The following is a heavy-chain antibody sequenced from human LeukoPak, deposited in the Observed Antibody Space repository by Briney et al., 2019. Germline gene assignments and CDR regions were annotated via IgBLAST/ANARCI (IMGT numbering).Heavy chain of an antibody. D-gene: IGHD5-12*01. V-gene: IGHV3-23*01. CDR3: AKGHSAYGTGFDY. J-gene: IGHJ4*02. CDR2: ISGGGDRT. CDR1: GITFSTFA. Sequence: PGGSLILSCAASGITFSTFAMSWVRQAPGRGLECVSVISGGGDRTYYAETVRGRFTISRDNSKDTLCLQMSSPRADDTAIYYCAKGHSAYGTGFDYWGQGTLVTVSS.